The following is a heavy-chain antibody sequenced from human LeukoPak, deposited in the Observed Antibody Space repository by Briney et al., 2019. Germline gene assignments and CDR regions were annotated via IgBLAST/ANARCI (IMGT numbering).Heavy chain of an antibody. CDR2: ISAYNGNT. CDR1: GYTFTSYG. V-gene: IGHV1-18*01. Sequence: ASVTVSCKASGYTFTSYGISWVRQAPGQGLEWMGWISAYNGNTNYAQKLQGRVTMTTDTSTSTAYMELRSLRSDDTAVYYCARDALYSTPYYFDYWGQGTLVTVSS. J-gene: IGHJ4*02. CDR3: ARDALYSTPYYFDY. D-gene: IGHD6-13*01.